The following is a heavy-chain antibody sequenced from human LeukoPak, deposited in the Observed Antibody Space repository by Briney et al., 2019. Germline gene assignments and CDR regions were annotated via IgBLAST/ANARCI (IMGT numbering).Heavy chain of an antibody. CDR3: ARLNYYYGMDV. V-gene: IGHV4-59*01. J-gene: IGHJ6*02. CDR1: GGSISSYY. Sequence: SETLSLTCTVSGGSISSYYWSWIQQPPGKGLEWIGYIYYSGSTNYNPSLKSRVTISVDTSKNQFSLKLSSVTAADTAVYYCARLNYYYGMDVWGQGTTVTVSS. CDR2: IYYSGST.